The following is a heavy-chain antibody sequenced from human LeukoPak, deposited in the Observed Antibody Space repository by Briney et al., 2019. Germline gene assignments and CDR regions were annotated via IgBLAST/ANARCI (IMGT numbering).Heavy chain of an antibody. CDR1: GGSISSYY. Sequence: SETLSLTCTVSGGSISSYYWSWIRQPPGKGLEWIGYIYYSGSTNYNPSLKSRVTISIDTSKNQFSLKLSSVTAADTAVYYCARGFGHPGMDAWGQGTTVTVSS. D-gene: IGHD3-10*01. J-gene: IGHJ6*02. CDR2: IYYSGST. V-gene: IGHV4-59*01. CDR3: ARGFGHPGMDA.